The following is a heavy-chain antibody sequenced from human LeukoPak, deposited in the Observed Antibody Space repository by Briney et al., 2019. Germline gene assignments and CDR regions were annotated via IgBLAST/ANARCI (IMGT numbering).Heavy chain of an antibody. V-gene: IGHV4-59*01. Sequence: SETLSLTCTVSGGSISSYYWSWIRQPPGKGLEWIGYIYYSGSTNYNPSLKSRVTISADTSKNQFSLKLSSVTAADTAVYYCARTIAAAATDPGYFDYWGQGTLVTVSS. CDR2: IYYSGST. D-gene: IGHD6-13*01. CDR1: GGSISSYY. CDR3: ARTIAAAATDPGYFDY. J-gene: IGHJ4*02.